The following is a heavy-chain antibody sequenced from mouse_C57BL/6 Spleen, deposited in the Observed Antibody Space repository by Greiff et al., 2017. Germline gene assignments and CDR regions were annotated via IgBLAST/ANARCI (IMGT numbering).Heavy chain of an antibody. Sequence: QVHVKQSGAELARPGASVKMSCKASGYTFTSYTMHWVKQRPGQGLAWIGYFIPSIGYTKYNQKFKDKATLTADKSSSTAYMQLSRLTSEESAVYYCARMGTTVVGYFDYWGQGTTLTVSS. D-gene: IGHD1-1*01. V-gene: IGHV1-4*01. J-gene: IGHJ2*01. CDR3: ARMGTTVVGYFDY. CDR2: FIPSIGYT. CDR1: GYTFTSYT.